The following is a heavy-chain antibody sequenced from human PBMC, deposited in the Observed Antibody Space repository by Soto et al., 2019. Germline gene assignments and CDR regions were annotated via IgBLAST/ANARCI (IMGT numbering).Heavy chain of an antibody. J-gene: IGHJ6*03. Sequence: ASVKVSCKASGYTFTSYGISWVRQAPGQGLEWMGWISAYNGNTNYAQKLQGRVTMTTDTSTSTAYMEVRSLRSDDTAVYYCARAYDYIWGSYRSLYYMDVWGKGTTVTVSS. CDR3: ARAYDYIWGSYRSLYYMDV. CDR2: ISAYNGNT. V-gene: IGHV1-18*01. D-gene: IGHD3-16*02. CDR1: GYTFTSYG.